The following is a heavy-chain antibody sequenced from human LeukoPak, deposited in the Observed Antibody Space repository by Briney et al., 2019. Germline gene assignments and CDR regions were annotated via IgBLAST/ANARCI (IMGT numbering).Heavy chain of an antibody. Sequence: SETLSLTCTVSGGSISSGGYYWSWIRQHPGKGQEWIGYIYYSGSTYYNSSLKSRVTISVDTSKNQFSLKLSSVTAADTAVYYCATSSGYYPGPLDALDIWGQGTMVTVSS. CDR1: GGSISSGGYY. V-gene: IGHV4-31*03. CDR2: IYYSGST. D-gene: IGHD3-22*01. J-gene: IGHJ3*02. CDR3: ATSSGYYPGPLDALDI.